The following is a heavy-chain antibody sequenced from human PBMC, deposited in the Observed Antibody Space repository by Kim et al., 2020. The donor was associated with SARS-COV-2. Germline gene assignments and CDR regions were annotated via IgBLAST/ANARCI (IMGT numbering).Heavy chain of an antibody. CDR3: ARFTRQQRYSYGYYYYGMDV. V-gene: IGHV3-11*01. CDR2: ISSSGSTI. D-gene: IGHD5-18*01. J-gene: IGHJ6*02. Sequence: GGSLRRSCAASGFTFSDYYMSWIRQAPGKGLEWVSYISSSGSTIYYADSVKGRFTISRDNAKNSLYLQMNSLRAEDTAVYYCARFTRQQRYSYGYYYYGMDVWGQGTTVTVSS. CDR1: GFTFSDYY.